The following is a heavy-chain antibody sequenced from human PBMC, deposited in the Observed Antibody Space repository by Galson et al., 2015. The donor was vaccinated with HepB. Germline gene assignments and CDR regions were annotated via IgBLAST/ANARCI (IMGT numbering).Heavy chain of an antibody. CDR3: AAFPNWNSKGVESDYFDY. CDR2: IVVGSGNT. D-gene: IGHD1-7*01. J-gene: IGHJ4*02. Sequence: SVKVSCKASGFTFTSSAVQWVRQARGQRLEWIGWIVVGSGNTNYAQKFQERVTITRDMSTSTAYMELSSLRSEDTAMYYCAAFPNWNSKGVESDYFDYWGQGTLVTVSS. CDR1: GFTFTSSA. V-gene: IGHV1-58*01.